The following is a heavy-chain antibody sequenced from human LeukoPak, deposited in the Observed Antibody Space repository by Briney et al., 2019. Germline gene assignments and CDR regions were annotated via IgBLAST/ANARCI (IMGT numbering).Heavy chain of an antibody. Sequence: SETLPLTCTVSGGSISSSSYYWGWIRQPPGKGLEWIGSIYYSGSTYYNPSLKSRVTISVDTSKNQFSLKLSSVTAADTAVYYCARARQEWHYYDSSGYYYLNWFDPWGQGTLVTVSS. CDR1: GGSISSSSYY. CDR2: IYYSGST. J-gene: IGHJ5*02. D-gene: IGHD3-22*01. CDR3: ARARQEWHYYDSSGYYYLNWFDP. V-gene: IGHV4-39*07.